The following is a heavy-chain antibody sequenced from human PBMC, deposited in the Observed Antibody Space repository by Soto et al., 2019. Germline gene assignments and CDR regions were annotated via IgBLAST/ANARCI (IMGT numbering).Heavy chain of an antibody. D-gene: IGHD2-2*01. CDR2: IRSKANSYAT. J-gene: IGHJ4*02. CDR3: TRLDSTMHDY. Sequence: GGSLRLSCEASGFTFSGSAMHWVRQASGKGLEWVGRIRSKANSYATAYAASVKGRLTISRDDSKKTAYLQMNSLKTEDTAVYYCTRLDSTMHDYWGQGTMVTIYS. V-gene: IGHV3-73*01. CDR1: GFTFSGSA.